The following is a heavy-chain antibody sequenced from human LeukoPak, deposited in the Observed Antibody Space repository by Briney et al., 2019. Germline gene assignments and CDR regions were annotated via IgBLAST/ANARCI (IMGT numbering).Heavy chain of an antibody. CDR2: ISGSGGST. V-gene: IGHV3-23*01. CDR3: AKELDRTSSGWEYFQH. Sequence: GGSLRLSCAASGFTFSSYAMSWVRQAPGKGLEWVSAISGSGGSTYYADSVKGRFTISRDNSKNTLYLQMNSLRAEDTAVYYCAKELDRTSSGWEYFQHWGQGTLVTVSS. CDR1: GFTFSSYA. J-gene: IGHJ1*01. D-gene: IGHD6-19*01.